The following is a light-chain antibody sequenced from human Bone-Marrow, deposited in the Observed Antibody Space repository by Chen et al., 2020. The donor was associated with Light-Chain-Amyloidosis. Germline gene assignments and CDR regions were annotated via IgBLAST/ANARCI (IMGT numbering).Light chain of an antibody. Sequence: DIVMTQSPLSLPVAPGEPTSISCGSSQSLLHSNGYNYLDWYLQKPGQSPQLLIYLGSNRASGVHDSVSGSASGTDVTLKISRVEAEYVGVYYCMQALQTSITFGQGTRLEIK. CDR1: QSLLHSNGYNY. J-gene: IGKJ5*01. CDR3: MQALQTSIT. CDR2: LGS. V-gene: IGKV2-28*01.